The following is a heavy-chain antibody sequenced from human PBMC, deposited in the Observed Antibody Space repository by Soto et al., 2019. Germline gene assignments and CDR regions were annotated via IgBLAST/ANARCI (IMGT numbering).Heavy chain of an antibody. J-gene: IGHJ4*02. V-gene: IGHV3-74*01. D-gene: IGHD2-8*01. CDR1: GFTFSSYW. CDR2: VDSDETIT. Sequence: EVQLVESGGGLVQPGGTLRLSCAASGFTFSSYWMHWVRQAPGKGLVWVSRVDSDETITSYADSVKGRFTISRDNAKNTLYLQMNSLRAEDTAVYYCARAGVTHGFDYWGQGILVTVSP. CDR3: ARAGVTHGFDY.